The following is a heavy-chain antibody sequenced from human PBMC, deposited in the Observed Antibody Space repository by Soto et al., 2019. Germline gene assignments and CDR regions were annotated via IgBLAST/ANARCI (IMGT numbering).Heavy chain of an antibody. V-gene: IGHV1-2*02. Sequence: ASVKVSCKASGYTFTGYYMHWVRQAPGQGLEWMGWINPNSGGTNYAQKFQGRVTMTRDTSISTAYMELSRLRSDDTAVYYCARVAPIAAAGSLYNYYGMDVWGQGTTVTVSS. CDR1: GYTFTGYY. J-gene: IGHJ6*02. CDR3: ARVAPIAAAGSLYNYYGMDV. D-gene: IGHD6-13*01. CDR2: INPNSGGT.